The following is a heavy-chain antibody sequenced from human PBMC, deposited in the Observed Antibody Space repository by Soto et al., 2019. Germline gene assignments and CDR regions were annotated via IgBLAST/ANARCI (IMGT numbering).Heavy chain of an antibody. J-gene: IGHJ3*02. CDR1: GFTFSSYA. CDR3: ARARGRFLGWFADAFDI. D-gene: IGHD3-3*01. CDR2: ISYDGSNK. V-gene: IGHV3-30-3*01. Sequence: GGSLRLSCAASGFTFSSYAMHWVRQAPGKGLEWVAVISYDGSNKYYADSVKGRFTISRDNSKNTLYLQMNSLRAEDTAVYYCARARGRFLGWFADAFDIWGQGTMVTVSS.